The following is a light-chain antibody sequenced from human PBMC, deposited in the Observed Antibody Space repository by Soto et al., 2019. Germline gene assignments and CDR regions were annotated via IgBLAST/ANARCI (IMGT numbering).Light chain of an antibody. CDR3: QQSVLSPFT. V-gene: IGKV1-39*01. CDR2: AAS. J-gene: IGKJ3*01. CDR1: QSIRNY. Sequence: DIQMTQSPSSLSASVGDRVTITCRARQSIRNYLNWYQQKPGKAPKLLIYAASSLQSGVPSRFSGGGSGTDFTLTISRLEPEDFALYYCQQSVLSPFTFGPGTKVDIK.